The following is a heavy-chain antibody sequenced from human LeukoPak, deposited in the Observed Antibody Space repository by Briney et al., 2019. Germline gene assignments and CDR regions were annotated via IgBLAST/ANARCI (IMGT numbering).Heavy chain of an antibody. CDR3: ARRGIPISGVLVYHYSGLDV. J-gene: IGHJ6*02. Sequence: GGSLRLSCAASGFTVSSNYMSWVRQAPGKGLEWVSVIYSGGSTYYSDSVKGRFTISRDNSKNTLHLQMNSPRAEDTAVYYCARRGIPISGVLVYHYSGLDVWGQGTTVTVSS. CDR1: GFTVSSNY. D-gene: IGHD3-3*01. CDR2: IYSGGST. V-gene: IGHV3-66*01.